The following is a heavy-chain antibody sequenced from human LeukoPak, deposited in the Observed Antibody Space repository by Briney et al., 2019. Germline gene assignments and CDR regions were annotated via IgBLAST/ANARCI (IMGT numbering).Heavy chain of an antibody. CDR2: INHSGST. J-gene: IGHJ4*02. CDR1: GGSFSGYY. Sequence: SETLSLTCAVYGGSFSGYYWSWIRQPPGKGLEWIGEINHSGSTNYNPSLKSRVTISVDTSKNQFSLKLSSVTAADTAVYYCARSGQSSDYWGQGTLVIVSS. CDR3: ARSGQSSDY. V-gene: IGHV4-34*01.